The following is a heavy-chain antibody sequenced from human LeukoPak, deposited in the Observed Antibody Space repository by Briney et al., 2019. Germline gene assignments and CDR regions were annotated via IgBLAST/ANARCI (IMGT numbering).Heavy chain of an antibody. CDR2: INPNSGGT. Sequence: GASVKVSCKASGYTFTGYYMHWVRQAPGQGLEWMGRINPNSGGTNYARKFQGRVTMTRDTSISTAYMELSRLRSDDTAVYYCARGGYSYGFVVDYWGQGTLVTVSS. CDR3: ARGGYSYGFVVDY. V-gene: IGHV1-2*06. J-gene: IGHJ4*02. CDR1: GYTFTGYY. D-gene: IGHD5-18*01.